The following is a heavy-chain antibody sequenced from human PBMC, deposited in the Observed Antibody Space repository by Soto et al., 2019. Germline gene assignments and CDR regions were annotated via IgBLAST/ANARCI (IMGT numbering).Heavy chain of an antibody. J-gene: IGHJ4*02. D-gene: IGHD4-17*01. Sequence: GGSLRLSCGASGFTFSSYVMSWVRQAPGKGLEWVSAISGSGGSTYYADSVKGRFTISRDNSKNTLYLQMNSLRAEDTAVYYCAKAAHYGGYYFDYWGQGTLVTVSS. CDR3: AKAAHYGGYYFDY. CDR1: GFTFSSYV. CDR2: ISGSGGST. V-gene: IGHV3-23*01.